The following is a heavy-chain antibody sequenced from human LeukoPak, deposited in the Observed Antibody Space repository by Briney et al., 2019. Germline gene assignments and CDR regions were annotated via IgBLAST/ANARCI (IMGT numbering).Heavy chain of an antibody. V-gene: IGHV3-33*01. Sequence: PGGSLRLSCAASGFTFSTYGMHWVRQAPGKGLEWVTFIWHDGSNQNYADSVKGRFTISRDKSKNTVYLQMNSLRAEDTAVYYCARVALDSSGDNYGQGAFDYWGQGTLVTVSS. D-gene: IGHD3-22*01. CDR2: IWHDGSNQ. CDR3: ARVALDSSGDNYGQGAFDY. J-gene: IGHJ4*02. CDR1: GFTFSTYG.